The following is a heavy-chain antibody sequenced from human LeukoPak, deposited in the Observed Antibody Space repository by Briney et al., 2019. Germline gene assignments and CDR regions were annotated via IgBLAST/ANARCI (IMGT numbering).Heavy chain of an antibody. V-gene: IGHV3-30-3*01. D-gene: IGHD3-22*01. CDR2: ISYDGSNK. CDR3: ARAQYYYDSSGYWYYFDY. CDR1: GFTFSSYA. J-gene: IGHJ4*02. Sequence: PGRSLRLSCAASGFTFSSYAMHWVRQAPGKGLEWVAVISYDGSNKYYADSVKGRFTISRDNSKNTLYLQMNSLRAEDTAVYYCARAQYYYDSSGYWYYFDYWGQGTLVTVSS.